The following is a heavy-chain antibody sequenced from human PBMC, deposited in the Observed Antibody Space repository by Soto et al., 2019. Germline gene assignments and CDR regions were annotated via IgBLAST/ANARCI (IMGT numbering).Heavy chain of an antibody. CDR3: ARSGFGVANYYYYYMDV. CDR2: ISSSGGTI. Sequence: QMQMVDSGGGLVKHGGSLRLSCAASGFTFSDSYMSWIRQAPGKGLEWVSYISSSGGTIYYADSVKGRFTISRDNAKNSLYLQMNSLRAEDTAVYYCARSGFGVANYYYYYMDVWGKGTTVTVSS. D-gene: IGHD3-3*01. CDR1: GFTFSDSY. V-gene: IGHV3-11*01. J-gene: IGHJ6*03.